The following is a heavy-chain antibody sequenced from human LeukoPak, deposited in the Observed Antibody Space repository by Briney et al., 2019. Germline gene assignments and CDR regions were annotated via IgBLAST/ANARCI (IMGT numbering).Heavy chain of an antibody. J-gene: IGHJ6*02. Sequence: GGSLRLSCSSSGFTFSPYNMTWVRQAPGKGLEWVAVIWYDGSNKYYADSVKGRFTISRDNSKNTLYLQMNSLRAEDTAVYYCARSVATKSRYYYGMDVWGQGTTVTVSS. V-gene: IGHV3-33*01. D-gene: IGHD5-12*01. CDR3: ARSVATKSRYYYGMDV. CDR2: IWYDGSNK. CDR1: GFTFSPYN.